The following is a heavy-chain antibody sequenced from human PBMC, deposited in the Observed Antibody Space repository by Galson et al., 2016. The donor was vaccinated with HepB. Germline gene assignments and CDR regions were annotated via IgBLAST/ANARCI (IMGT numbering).Heavy chain of an antibody. V-gene: IGHV5-51*01. CDR3: ARQQAPGRGLGNLPNF. Sequence: QSGAEVKKPGESLKISCKGSGYMFTGYWIGWVRQMPGKGLEWMGIIYPGDSATTCSPSFQGHVTISADKSIRTAYLQWKSLRASDTAMYYCARQQAPGRGLGNLPNFWGQGTLVTVSS. J-gene: IGHJ4*02. D-gene: IGHD3-10*01. CDR2: IYPGDSAT. CDR1: GYMFTGYW.